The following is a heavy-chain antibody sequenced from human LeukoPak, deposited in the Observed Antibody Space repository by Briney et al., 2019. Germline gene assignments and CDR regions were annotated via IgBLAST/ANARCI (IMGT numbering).Heavy chain of an antibody. CDR3: GRTSVTLITLMS. V-gene: IGHV4-4*07. J-gene: IGHJ5*02. CDR1: GGSITNFH. Sequence: SETLSLTCTVSGGSITNFHWNWVRHPAGKGLEWIGRIYTSGSTNYHPSLKTRVTMSVDTSKNQFSLNLSSVSAADPAFLYGGRTSVTLITLMSWGQRALVTVSS. CDR2: IYTSGST. D-gene: IGHD3-16*01.